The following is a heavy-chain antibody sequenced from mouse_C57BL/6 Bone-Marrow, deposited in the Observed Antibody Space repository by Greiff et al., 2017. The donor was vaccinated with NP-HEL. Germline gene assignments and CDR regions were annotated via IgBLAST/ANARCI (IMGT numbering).Heavy chain of an antibody. CDR1: GFTFSDYG. Sequence: EVKVVESGGGLVQPGGSLKLSCAASGFTFSDYGMAWVRQAPRKGPEWVAFISNLAYSIYYADTVTGRFTISRENAKNTLYLEMSSLRSEDTAMYYCARPDSSGYVPFAYWGQGTLVTVSA. D-gene: IGHD3-2*02. V-gene: IGHV5-15*01. CDR2: ISNLAYSI. J-gene: IGHJ3*01. CDR3: ARPDSSGYVPFAY.